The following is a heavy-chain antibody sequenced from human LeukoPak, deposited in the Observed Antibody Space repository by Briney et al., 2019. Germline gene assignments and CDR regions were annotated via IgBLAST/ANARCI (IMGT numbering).Heavy chain of an antibody. CDR3: ARDSPGFDAFDI. J-gene: IGHJ3*02. Sequence: PGGSLRLSCAASGFTFSSYSMNWVRQAPGKGLEWVSSISSSSSYIYYADSVKGRFTISRGNAKNSLYLQMNSLRAEDTAVYYCARDSPGFDAFDIWGQGTMVTVSS. D-gene: IGHD2-15*01. V-gene: IGHV3-21*01. CDR1: GFTFSSYS. CDR2: ISSSSSYI.